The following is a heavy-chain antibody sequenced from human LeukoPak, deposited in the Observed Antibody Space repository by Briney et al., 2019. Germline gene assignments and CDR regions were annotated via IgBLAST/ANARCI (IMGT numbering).Heavy chain of an antibody. CDR2: IYHSGST. D-gene: IGHD6-19*01. Sequence: SETLSLTCAVSGGSISSGGYSWSWIRQPPGKGLEWIGYIYHSGSTYYNPSLKSRVTISVDTSKNQFSLKLSSVTAADTAVYYCASFPFIAVAGRHYYFDYWGQGTLVTVSS. CDR1: GGSISSGGYS. V-gene: IGHV4-30-2*05. J-gene: IGHJ4*02. CDR3: ASFPFIAVAGRHYYFDY.